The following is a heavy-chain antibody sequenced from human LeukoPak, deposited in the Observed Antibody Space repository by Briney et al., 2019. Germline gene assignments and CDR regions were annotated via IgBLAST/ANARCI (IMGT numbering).Heavy chain of an antibody. Sequence: GTSVKVSCKASGFTFTSSAVPWVRQARGQRLEWIGWIVVGIGHTNYAQKFQERVTITRDMSTSTAYMELSSLRSEDTAVYYCAADSRRNYYGSGSYYIPYYYGMDVWGKGTTVTVSS. CDR2: IVVGIGHT. J-gene: IGHJ6*04. CDR3: AADSRRNYYGSGSYYIPYYYGMDV. V-gene: IGHV1-58*01. CDR1: GFTFTSSA. D-gene: IGHD3-10*01.